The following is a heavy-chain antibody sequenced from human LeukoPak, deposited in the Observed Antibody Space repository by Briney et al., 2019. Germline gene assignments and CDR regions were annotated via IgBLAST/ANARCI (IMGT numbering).Heavy chain of an antibody. CDR2: LSGSGFTT. J-gene: IGHJ6*03. CDR3: AKAPVAGYYYYYMDV. V-gene: IGHV3-23*01. Sequence: GGSLRLSCAASGFSFSNYAMSWVRQAPGQGLEWVSRLSGSGFTTYYADSVKGRFTISRDNSKNTLYLQMNSLRAEDTAVYYCAKAPVAGYYYYYMDVWGKGTTVTVSS. CDR1: GFSFSNYA.